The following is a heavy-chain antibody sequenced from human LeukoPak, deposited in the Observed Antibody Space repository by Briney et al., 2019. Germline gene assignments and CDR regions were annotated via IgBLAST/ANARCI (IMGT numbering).Heavy chain of an antibody. D-gene: IGHD3-16*01. Sequence: SETLSLTCTVSGDSITSRAYCWSWIRQHPGTGLEWIGYIYHSGSTYYNPSLMTRVTMSVDTSKNQFSLKLTSVTAADTAVYYCGRDLFVGGLDVWGKGTTVTVSS. V-gene: IGHV4-31*03. CDR2: IYHSGST. CDR3: GRDLFVGGLDV. CDR1: GDSITSRAYC. J-gene: IGHJ6*04.